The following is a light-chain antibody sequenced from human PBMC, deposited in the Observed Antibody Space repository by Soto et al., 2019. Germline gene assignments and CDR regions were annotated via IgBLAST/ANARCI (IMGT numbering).Light chain of an antibody. V-gene: IGLV1-47*01. CDR1: SSNIGRNF. CDR3: AAWDDSLSGVI. J-gene: IGLJ2*01. Sequence: QSVLTQPPSASGTPGQTVTISCSRRSSNIGRNFVYWYQQLPGTAPKLLIYRNNQRPSGVPDRFSGSQSGTSASLAISGLRSEDEADYHCAAWDDSLSGVIFGGGTKLTVL. CDR2: RNN.